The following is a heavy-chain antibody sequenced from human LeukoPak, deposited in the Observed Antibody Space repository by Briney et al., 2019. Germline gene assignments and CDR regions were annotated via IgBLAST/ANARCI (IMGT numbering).Heavy chain of an antibody. CDR3: ARDQGRGDYDSSGQGTFDI. CDR2: IYYSGST. V-gene: IGHV4-39*07. Sequence: SETLSLTCTVSGGSISSSSYYWGWIRQPPGKGLEWIGSIYYSGSTYYNPSLKSRVTISVDTSKNQFSLKLSSVTAADTAVYYCARDQGRGDYDSSGQGTFDIWGQGTMVTVSS. J-gene: IGHJ3*02. D-gene: IGHD3-22*01. CDR1: GGSISSSSYY.